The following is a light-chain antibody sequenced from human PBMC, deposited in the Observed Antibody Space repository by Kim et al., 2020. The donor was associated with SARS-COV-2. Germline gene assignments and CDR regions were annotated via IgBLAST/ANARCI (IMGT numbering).Light chain of an antibody. CDR1: QTISVY. Sequence: DIQLTQSPSSVSAPEGDRVTITCRTSQTISVYLNWYHHKPGEAPKVLIYRASDLENGVPSRFSGSGSGTDFTLTINSLQPDDLGTYYCQQSYITPYTFGQGTKLEI. CDR3: QQSYITPYT. J-gene: IGKJ2*01. CDR2: RAS. V-gene: IGKV1-39*01.